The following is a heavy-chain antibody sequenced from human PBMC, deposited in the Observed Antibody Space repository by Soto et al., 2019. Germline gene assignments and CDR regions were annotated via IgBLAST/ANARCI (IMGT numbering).Heavy chain of an antibody. CDR1: GGTFSSYA. J-gene: IGHJ6*02. CDR2: IIPIFGTA. CDR3: ARDTSWKSDYYDSSGYWLYYYYGMDV. V-gene: IGHV1-69*06. Sequence: SVKVSCKASGGTFSSYAISWVRQAPGQGLEWMGGIIPIFGTANYAQKFQGRVTITADKSTSTAYMELSGLRSEDTAVYYCARDTSWKSDYYDSSGYWLYYYYGMDVWGQGTTVTVSS. D-gene: IGHD3-22*01.